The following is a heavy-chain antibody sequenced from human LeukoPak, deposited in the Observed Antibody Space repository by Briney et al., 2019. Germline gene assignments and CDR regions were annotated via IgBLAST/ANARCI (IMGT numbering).Heavy chain of an antibody. V-gene: IGHV4-39*07. CDR1: GVSISSSYSY. CDR2: IYYTGNT. D-gene: IGHD7-27*01. CDR3: ATRKLGNDY. J-gene: IGHJ4*02. Sequence: SETLSLTCTVSGVSISSSYSYWGWIRQPPGMGLEWIGSIYYTGNTYYNASLKSQVSISIDTSKNQFSLKLYSVTAADTAVYYCATRKLGNDYWGQGTLVTVSS.